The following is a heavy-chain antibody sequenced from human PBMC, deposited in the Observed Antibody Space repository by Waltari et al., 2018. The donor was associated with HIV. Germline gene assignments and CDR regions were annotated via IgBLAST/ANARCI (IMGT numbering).Heavy chain of an antibody. CDR2: ISGGGGST. J-gene: IGHJ4*02. CDR1: GFTFSRYA. Sequence: EVQLLESGGGLVQPGGSLRLSCAAAGFTFSRYAMSWVRRAPGKGLGWVSAISGGGGSTYYADSVKGRFTISRDNSKNTLYLQMNSLRAEDTAVYYCAKGIAVAGTVDYWGQGTLVTVSS. V-gene: IGHV3-23*01. D-gene: IGHD6-19*01. CDR3: AKGIAVAGTVDY.